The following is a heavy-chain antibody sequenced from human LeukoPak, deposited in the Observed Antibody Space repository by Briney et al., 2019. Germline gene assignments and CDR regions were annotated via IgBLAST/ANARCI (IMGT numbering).Heavy chain of an antibody. D-gene: IGHD2-2*02. J-gene: IGHJ4*02. CDR3: ASQRYCSSTSCYNYFDY. Sequence: GGSLRLSCAASGFTFSSYSMNWVRQAPGKGLEWVSYISSSSSTIYYADSVKGRFTISRDNAKNSLYLQMNSLRAEDTAVYYCASQRYCSSTSCYNYFDYWGQGTLVTVSS. CDR1: GFTFSSYS. CDR2: ISSSSSTI. V-gene: IGHV3-48*01.